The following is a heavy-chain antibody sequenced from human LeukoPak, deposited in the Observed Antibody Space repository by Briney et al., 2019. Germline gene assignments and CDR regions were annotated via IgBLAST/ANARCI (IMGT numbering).Heavy chain of an antibody. CDR1: GFTFSSYG. J-gene: IGHJ4*02. CDR3: ARGIAVVAPFDY. V-gene: IGHV3-30*03. D-gene: IGHD6-19*01. CDR2: ISYDGSNK. Sequence: PGGSLRLSCAASGFTFSSYGMHWVRQAPGKGLEWVAVISYDGSNKYYADSVKGRFTISRDNSKNTLYLQMNSLRAEDTAVYYCARGIAVVAPFDYWGQGTLVTVSS.